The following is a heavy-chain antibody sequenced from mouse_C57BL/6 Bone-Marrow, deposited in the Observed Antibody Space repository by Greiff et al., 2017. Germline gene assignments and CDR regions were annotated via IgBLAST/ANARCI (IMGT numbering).Heavy chain of an antibody. D-gene: IGHD2-2*01. Sequence: VQLKESGPGLVKPSQSLSLTCSVTGYSITSGYYWNWIRQFPGNKLEWMGYISYDGSNNYNPSLKNRISITRDTSKNQFFLKLNSVTTEDTATYYCAREGRLRRDFDYWGQGTTLTVSS. CDR2: ISYDGSN. CDR1: GYSITSGYY. CDR3: AREGRLRRDFDY. J-gene: IGHJ2*01. V-gene: IGHV3-6*01.